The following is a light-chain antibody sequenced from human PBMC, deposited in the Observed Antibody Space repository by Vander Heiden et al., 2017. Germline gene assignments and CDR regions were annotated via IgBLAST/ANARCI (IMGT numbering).Light chain of an antibody. CDR1: QSVSSN. CDR3: QQDNTLLF. Sequence: EIVMTQSPATLSVSPGERATLSCRASQSVSSNLAWYQQKPGQAPRLLTYGASTRANGIPDRFSGSGSGTEFTLTSSSRQSEDFAVYYWQQDNTLLFFGQGTKLEIK. V-gene: IGKV3-15*01. J-gene: IGKJ2*01. CDR2: GAS.